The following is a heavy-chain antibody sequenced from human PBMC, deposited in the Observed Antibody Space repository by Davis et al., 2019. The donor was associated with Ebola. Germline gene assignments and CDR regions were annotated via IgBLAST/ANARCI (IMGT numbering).Heavy chain of an antibody. CDR1: GGSISSSSYY. D-gene: IGHD3-22*01. CDR2: IYYSGST. CDR3: ARWPSGYDSSGYVFDY. J-gene: IGHJ4*02. V-gene: IGHV4-61*05. Sequence: PSETLSLTCTVSGGSISSSSYYWGWIRQPPGKGLEWIGYIYYSGSTNYNPSLKSRVTISVDTSKNQFSLKLSSVTAADTAVYYCARWPSGYDSSGYVFDYWGQGTLVTVSS.